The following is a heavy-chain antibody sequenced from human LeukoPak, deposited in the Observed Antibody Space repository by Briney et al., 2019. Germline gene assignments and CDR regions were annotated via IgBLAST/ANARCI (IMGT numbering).Heavy chain of an antibody. CDR1: GYRFTNYC. Sequence: GESLKISCKASGYRFTNYCIGWVRQMPGKGLEWMGIIYPDDSDTKYSPSFQGQVTISADKSISAAYLQWSRLKASDTAMYYCARSGRLGYCSGGSCFRWDYWGQGTLVTVSS. J-gene: IGHJ4*02. CDR2: IYPDDSDT. V-gene: IGHV5-51*01. CDR3: ARSGRLGYCSGGSCFRWDY. D-gene: IGHD2-15*01.